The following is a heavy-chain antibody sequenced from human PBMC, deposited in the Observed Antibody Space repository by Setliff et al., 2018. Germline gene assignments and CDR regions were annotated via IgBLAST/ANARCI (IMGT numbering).Heavy chain of an antibody. D-gene: IGHD1-1*01. J-gene: IGHJ4*02. V-gene: IGHV4-39*01. Sequence: SETLSLTCTVSGASITSGRNYWGWIRQAPGKGLEWIGRIHYSGTTYSNASLASRLTISVDTSKNQFYLKLTSVTAADTAVYYCARTGTYRYFDYWGQGTLVTVSS. CDR2: IHYSGTT. CDR1: GASITSGRNY. CDR3: ARTGTYRYFDY.